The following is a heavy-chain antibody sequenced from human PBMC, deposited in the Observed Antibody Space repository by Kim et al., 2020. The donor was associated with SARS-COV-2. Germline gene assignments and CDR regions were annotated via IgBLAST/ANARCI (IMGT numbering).Heavy chain of an antibody. Sequence: GGSLRLSCAVSGFTFNNFWVNWVRHAPGKGLVWVAGISSDGSITNYADSVKGRFTMSRDNAENTLYLQMNSLRIEDTAVYYCARGIFRDGFAVSGQGTAVSVSS. CDR3: ARGIFRDGFAV. CDR2: ISSDGSIT. CDR1: GFTFNNFW. V-gene: IGHV3-74*01. J-gene: IGHJ6*02.